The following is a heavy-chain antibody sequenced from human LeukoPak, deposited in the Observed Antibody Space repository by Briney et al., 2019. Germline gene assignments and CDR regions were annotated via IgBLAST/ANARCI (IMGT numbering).Heavy chain of an antibody. Sequence: GGSLRLSCAASGFTFSSYWMSWVRQAPGKGLEWVANIKQDGSEKYYVDSVKGRFTISRDNAKNSLYLQMNSLRAEDTAVYYCARALGVEDNYYYYGMDVWGQGTTVTVSS. CDR2: IKQDGSEK. V-gene: IGHV3-7*01. CDR1: GFTFSSYW. D-gene: IGHD3-16*01. J-gene: IGHJ6*02. CDR3: ARALGVEDNYYYYGMDV.